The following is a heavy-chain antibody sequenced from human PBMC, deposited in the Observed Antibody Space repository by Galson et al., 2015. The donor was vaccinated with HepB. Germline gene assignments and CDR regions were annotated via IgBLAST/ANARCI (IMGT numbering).Heavy chain of an antibody. CDR1: GFTFSSYG. J-gene: IGHJ4*02. CDR3: AKAGEVLSTSCEFDY. V-gene: IGHV3-30*18. Sequence: SLRLSCAASGFTFSSYGMHWVRQAPGKGLEWVAVISYDGSNKYYADSVKGRFTISRDNSKNTLYLQMNSLRAEDTAVYYCAKAGEVLSTSCEFDYWGQGTLVTVSS. D-gene: IGHD2-2*01. CDR2: ISYDGSNK.